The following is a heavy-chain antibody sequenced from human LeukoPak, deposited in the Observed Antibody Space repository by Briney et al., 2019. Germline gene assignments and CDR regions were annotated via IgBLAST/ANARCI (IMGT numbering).Heavy chain of an antibody. V-gene: IGHV3-23*01. Sequence: GGSLRLSCAASGFTFSSHWMSWVRQAPGKGLEWVSGLSGGGGTTYYADSVKGRFTISRDNSKNPLYLHMHSLRAEDTAVSYCAKSGSGIVVVPAATLDYWGQGPLVTVSS. CDR3: AKSGSGIVVVPAATLDY. D-gene: IGHD2-2*01. J-gene: IGHJ4*02. CDR1: GFTFSSHW. CDR2: LSGGGGTT.